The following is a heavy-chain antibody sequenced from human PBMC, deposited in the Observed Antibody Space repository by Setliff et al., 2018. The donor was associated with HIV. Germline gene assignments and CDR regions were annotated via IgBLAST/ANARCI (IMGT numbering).Heavy chain of an antibody. V-gene: IGHV4-39*01. D-gene: IGHD2-8*02. J-gene: IGHJ4*02. CDR1: GGSISSSSYY. CDR2: VYYSGST. CDR3: ARRGMWSYETGGNPTATFDY. Sequence: SETLSLTCIVSGGSISSSSYYWGWIRQPPGKGLEWIGTVYYSGSTYYNPSLKSRVTISVDTSENQFSLKLSSVTAADTAVHYCARRGMWSYETGGNPTATFDYWGQGVLVTVSS.